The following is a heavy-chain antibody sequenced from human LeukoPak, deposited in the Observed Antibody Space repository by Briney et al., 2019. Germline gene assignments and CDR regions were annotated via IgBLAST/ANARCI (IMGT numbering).Heavy chain of an antibody. CDR1: GGSISSGSYY. CDR3: ARDGGVTYYYFYYYMDV. V-gene: IGHV4-39*07. CDR2: IYHSGST. D-gene: IGHD3-16*01. Sequence: SETLSLTCTVSGGSISSGSYYWSWIRQPPGKGLEWIGSIYHSGSTYYNPSLKSRVIISVDTSKNQFSLKLSSVTAADTAVYYCARDGGVTYYYFYYYMDVWGKGTTVTVSS. J-gene: IGHJ6*03.